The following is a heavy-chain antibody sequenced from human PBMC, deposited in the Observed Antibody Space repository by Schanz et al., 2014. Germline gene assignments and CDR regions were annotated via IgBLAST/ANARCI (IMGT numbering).Heavy chain of an antibody. CDR1: RHSFSSSNW. J-gene: IGHJ6*02. V-gene: IGHV4-4*02. CDR2: IYHSGNT. CDR3: ARDSLRGATGGYGMDV. D-gene: IGHD2-8*02. Sequence: QVQLQESGPGLVKPSETLSLTCVVSRHSFSSSNWWGWIRQPPGQGRERIGEIYHSGNTNYKASLKSRVTIAVATSKNPFSVKVKSVTAADTAVYYCARDSLRGATGGYGMDVWGQGTTVTVSS.